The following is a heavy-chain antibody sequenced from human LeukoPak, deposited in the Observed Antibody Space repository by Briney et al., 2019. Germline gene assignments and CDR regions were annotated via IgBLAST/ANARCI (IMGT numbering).Heavy chain of an antibody. CDR2: TSTYNGNT. D-gene: IGHD2-15*01. V-gene: IGHV1-18*04. CDR1: GYTFTGYY. J-gene: IGHJ6*03. CDR3: ARDLGRYCSGGRCHYYSYYMDV. Sequence: ASVKVSCKASGYTFTGYYMHWVRQAPGQGLEWMGWTSTYNGNTNYAQKLQGRVTMTTDTSTSTAYMELRRLRSDDTAVYYCARDLGRYCSGGRCHYYSYYMDVWGKGTTVTVSS.